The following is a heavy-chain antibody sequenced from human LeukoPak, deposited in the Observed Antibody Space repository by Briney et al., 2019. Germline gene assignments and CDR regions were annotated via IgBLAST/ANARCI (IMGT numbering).Heavy chain of an antibody. J-gene: IGHJ4*02. CDR3: ASIYSSSWYRGSSDY. D-gene: IGHD6-13*01. CDR2: ISSSGSTI. CDR1: GFTFSSYE. V-gene: IGHV3-48*03. Sequence: GGSLRLSCAASGFTFSSYEMNWVRQAPGKGLEWVSYISSSGSTIYYADSVKGRFTISRDNAKNSLYLQMNSLRAEDTAVYYCASIYSSSWYRGSSDYWGQGTLVTVSS.